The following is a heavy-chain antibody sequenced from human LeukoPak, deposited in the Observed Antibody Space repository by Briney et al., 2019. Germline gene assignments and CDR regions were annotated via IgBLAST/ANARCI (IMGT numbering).Heavy chain of an antibody. Sequence: GGSLRLSCAASGFTFSSYSMNWVRQAPGKGLEWVSSISSSSSYIYYADSVKGRFTISRDNAKNSLYLQMNSLRAEDTAVYYCARDSNQDYGDYYYYGMDVWGQGTTVTVSS. CDR1: GFTFSSYS. CDR3: ARDSNQDYGDYYYYGMDV. J-gene: IGHJ6*02. V-gene: IGHV3-21*01. CDR2: ISSSSSYI. D-gene: IGHD4-17*01.